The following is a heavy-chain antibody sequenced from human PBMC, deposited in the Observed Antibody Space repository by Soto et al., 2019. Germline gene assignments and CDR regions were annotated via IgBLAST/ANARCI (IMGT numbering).Heavy chain of an antibody. D-gene: IGHD3-10*01. J-gene: IGHJ4*02. CDR3: AKEASSGLLWFGESPDYFDY. CDR1: GFTFSSYA. Sequence: GGSLRLSCAASGFTFSSYAMGWVRQAPGKGLGWVSAISGSGGSTYYADSVKGRFTIPRDNSKNTLYLQMNSLRAEDTAVYYCAKEASSGLLWFGESPDYFDYWGQGTLVTVSS. CDR2: ISGSGGST. V-gene: IGHV3-23*01.